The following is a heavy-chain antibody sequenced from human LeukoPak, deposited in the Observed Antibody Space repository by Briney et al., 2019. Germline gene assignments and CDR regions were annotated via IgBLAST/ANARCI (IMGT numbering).Heavy chain of an antibody. CDR1: GATFSDYA. D-gene: IGHD3-3*01. J-gene: IGHJ6*04. Sequence: ASVKVSCKASGATFSDYALNWVRQAPGQGLEWMGVFIPILGTANSTQKFHDRLTITADISTNTAYMELSSLRSEDTAVYFCAAIPVFGVVLHQEPVWGKGTTVTVSS. CDR2: FIPILGTA. CDR3: AAIPVFGVVLHQEPV. V-gene: IGHV1-69*10.